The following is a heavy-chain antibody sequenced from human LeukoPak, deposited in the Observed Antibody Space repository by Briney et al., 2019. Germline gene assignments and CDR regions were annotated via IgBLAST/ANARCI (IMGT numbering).Heavy chain of an antibody. J-gene: IGHJ6*03. CDR2: INTDNGKT. D-gene: IGHD3-10*01. CDR1: GYTFNRYG. V-gene: IGHV1-18*01. Sequence: ASVKVSSKASGYTFNRYGISWVRHAPGQGPEWMGWINTDNGKTKYAQKLQDRVTMTTDTSTSTAYMELRSLRSDDTAVYYCAREGTKLAWFGELRITRYYFYYMDVWGKGTTVTISS. CDR3: AREGTKLAWFGELRITRYYFYYMDV.